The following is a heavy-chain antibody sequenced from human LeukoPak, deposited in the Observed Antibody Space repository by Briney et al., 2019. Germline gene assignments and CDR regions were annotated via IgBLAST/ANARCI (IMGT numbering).Heavy chain of an antibody. CDR2: ISSSDTYT. V-gene: IGHV3-11*06. CDR1: GFTFSDYY. J-gene: IGHJ3*02. CDR3: TSRYCTSTNCYSFDI. D-gene: IGHD2-2*01. Sequence: GGSLRLSCAASGFTFSDYYMSWIRQAPGKGLEWVSYISSSDTYTNYADSVKGRFTISRDNVKNSLYLQMNSLRVEDTAVYYCTSRYCTSTNCYSFDIWGQGTMVTVSS.